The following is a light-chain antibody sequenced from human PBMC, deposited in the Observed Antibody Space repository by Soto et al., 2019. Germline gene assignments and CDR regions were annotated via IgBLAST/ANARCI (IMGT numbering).Light chain of an antibody. CDR1: QSVSNR. Sequence: EIVMTQSPATLSVSPGERATLSCRASQSVSNRLAWYQQRPGQAPRLLIYRASARATGIPARFSGSGSGTEFTLTISSLQSEDFAIYYCQHYSTWLWTFGQGTKVEIK. CDR3: QHYSTWLWT. CDR2: RAS. V-gene: IGKV3-15*01. J-gene: IGKJ1*01.